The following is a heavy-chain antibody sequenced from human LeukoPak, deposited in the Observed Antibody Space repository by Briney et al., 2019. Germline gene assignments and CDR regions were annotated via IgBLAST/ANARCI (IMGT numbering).Heavy chain of an antibody. Sequence: GGSLRLSCAASGFTFSSYSMNWVRHAPGKGLEWVSYISSSSSTIYYADSVKGRFTISRDNAKNSLYLQMNSLRAEDTAVYYCARDRGRTVGATPYYFDYWGQGTLVTVSS. J-gene: IGHJ4*02. D-gene: IGHD1-26*01. CDR2: ISSSSSTI. CDR1: GFTFSSYS. CDR3: ARDRGRTVGATPYYFDY. V-gene: IGHV3-48*01.